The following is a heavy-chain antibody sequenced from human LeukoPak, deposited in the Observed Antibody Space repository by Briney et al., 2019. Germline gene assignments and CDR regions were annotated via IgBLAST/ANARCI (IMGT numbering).Heavy chain of an antibody. CDR3: ARAGAFSPRGYCSSTSCYAFDY. CDR2: INHSGST. CDR1: GGSFSGYY. Sequence: SETLSLTCAVYGGSFSGYYWSWIRQPPGKGLEWIGEINHSGSTNYNPSLKSRVTISVDTSKNQFSLKLSSVTAADTAVYYCARAGAFSPRGYCSSTSCYAFDYWGQGTLVTASS. J-gene: IGHJ4*02. D-gene: IGHD2-2*01. V-gene: IGHV4-34*01.